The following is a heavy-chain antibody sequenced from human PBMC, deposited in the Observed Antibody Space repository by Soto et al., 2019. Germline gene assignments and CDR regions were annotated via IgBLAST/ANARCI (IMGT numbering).Heavy chain of an antibody. D-gene: IGHD3-3*01. J-gene: IGHJ4*02. CDR2: IDTSGTKI. V-gene: IGHV3-11*01. CDR3: ASHYDMWSGYLSPVDY. CDR1: GYTFSDYY. Sequence: GGSLRLSCAASGYTFSDYYMSWIRQAPGKGLEWISYIDTSGTKIYYADSWKGRFTIPRDNARNWLYLEMNSLRDEDTAVYYCASHYDMWSGYLSPVDYWGQGTLVTVSS.